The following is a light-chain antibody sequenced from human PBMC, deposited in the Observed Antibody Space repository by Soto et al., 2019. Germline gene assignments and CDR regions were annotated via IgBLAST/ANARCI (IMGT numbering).Light chain of an antibody. V-gene: IGKV1-33*01. CDR1: QDISNY. CDR2: DAS. CDR3: QQYENIPT. J-gene: IGKJ4*01. Sequence: DIPMTQSPSSLSASVGDRVTITCQASQDISNYLNWYQQKPGKPPKFLIYDASNLETGVPSRFSGSGSGTDFTLTISGLQPEDFATYYCQQYENIPTFGGGTRVEIK.